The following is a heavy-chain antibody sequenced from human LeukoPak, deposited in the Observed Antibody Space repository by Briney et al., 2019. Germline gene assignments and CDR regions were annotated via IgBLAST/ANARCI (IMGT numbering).Heavy chain of an antibody. V-gene: IGHV1-46*01. CDR3: AKETPNTGWFDP. Sequence: ASVKVSFTASGHTFTTYYVHLVRQAPGQGLEWMGVINPSGDGTNYPQRFQGRVTLTRDTSTSTVYMELSCLRSEDTAIYYCAKETPNTGWFDPWGQGTLVTVSS. J-gene: IGHJ5*02. CDR1: GHTFTTYY. D-gene: IGHD1-14*01. CDR2: INPSGDGT.